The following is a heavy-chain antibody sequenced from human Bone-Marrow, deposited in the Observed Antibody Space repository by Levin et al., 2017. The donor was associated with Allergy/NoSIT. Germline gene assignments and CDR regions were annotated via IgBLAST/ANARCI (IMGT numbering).Heavy chain of an antibody. CDR1: GGSISSGGNY. CDR2: IYYSGSS. V-gene: IGHV4-31*03. Sequence: SETLSLTCTVSGGSISSGGNYWSWIRQHPGTGLEWIGYIYYSGSSYFNPSLKSRVSISVDTSKNQFSLKLTSVTAADTAVYYCARDSGYDLDYWGQGTLVTVSS. J-gene: IGHJ4*02. CDR3: ARDSGYDLDY. D-gene: IGHD5-12*01.